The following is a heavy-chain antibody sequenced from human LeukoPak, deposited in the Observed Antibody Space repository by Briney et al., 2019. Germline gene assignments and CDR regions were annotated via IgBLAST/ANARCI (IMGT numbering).Heavy chain of an antibody. J-gene: IGHJ3*02. Sequence: SVKVSCKASGGTFSSYAISWVRQAPGQGLEWMGGIIPIFGTANYAQKFQGRVTITADKSTSTAYMELSSLRSEDTAVYYCARARRDGYRDAFDIWGQGTMVTVSS. V-gene: IGHV1-69*06. D-gene: IGHD5-24*01. CDR3: ARARRDGYRDAFDI. CDR1: GGTFSSYA. CDR2: IIPIFGTA.